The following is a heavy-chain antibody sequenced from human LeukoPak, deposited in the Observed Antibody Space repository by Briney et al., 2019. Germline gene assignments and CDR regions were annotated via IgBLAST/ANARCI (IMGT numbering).Heavy chain of an antibody. J-gene: IGHJ4*02. CDR1: GFTFSDYA. V-gene: IGHV3-23*01. CDR3: AKDTQWDGGYLFLNY. D-gene: IGHD5-12*01. CDR2: ISGGSSGST. Sequence: PGGSLRLSCAASGFTFSDYAMSWVRQAPGKGLEWLSVISGGSSGSTYYADSVKGRFTISRDNSKNTLYLQMNSLRAEDPAVYYCAKDTQWDGGYLFLNYWGQGTLVTVSS.